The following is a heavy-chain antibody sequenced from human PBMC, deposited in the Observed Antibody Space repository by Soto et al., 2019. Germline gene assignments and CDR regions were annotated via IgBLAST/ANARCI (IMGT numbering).Heavy chain of an antibody. V-gene: IGHV3-33*01. Sequence: QVQLVESGGGVVQPGRSLRLSCAASGFTFSSYGMHWVRQDPGKGLEWVAEIWYDGSNKYYADSVKGRFTISRDNSKNTLYLQMNSLRAEDTAVYYCARDGYSSGWSGWFDPWGQGTLVTVSS. D-gene: IGHD6-19*01. CDR1: GFTFSSYG. CDR3: ARDGYSSGWSGWFDP. J-gene: IGHJ5*02. CDR2: IWYDGSNK.